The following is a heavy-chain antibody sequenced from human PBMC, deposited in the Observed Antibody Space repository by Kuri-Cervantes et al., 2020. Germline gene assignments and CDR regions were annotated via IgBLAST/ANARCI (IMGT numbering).Heavy chain of an antibody. J-gene: IGHJ5*02. CDR3: ARASRCYCSGGSCYSTLSCWFDP. CDR1: GFTFSSYG. V-gene: IGHV3-30*19. Sequence: GESLKISCVPSGFTFSSYGMHWVRQAPGKGLEWVAVISYDGSNKYYADSVKGRFTISRDNSKNTLYLQMNSLRAEDTAVYYCARASRCYCSGGSCYSTLSCWFDPWGQGTLVTVSS. D-gene: IGHD2-15*01. CDR2: ISYDGSNK.